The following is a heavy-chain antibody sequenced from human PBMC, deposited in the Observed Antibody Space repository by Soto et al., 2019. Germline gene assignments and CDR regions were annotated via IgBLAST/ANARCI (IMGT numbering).Heavy chain of an antibody. V-gene: IGHV4-30-4*01. CDR3: ARETSYYYDSSGFDY. CDR1: GGSISSGDYY. D-gene: IGHD3-22*01. Sequence: SETLSLTCTVSGGSISSGDYYWSWIRQPPGKGLEWIGYIYYSGSTYYNPSLKSRVTISVDTSKNQFSLKLSSVTAADTAVYYCARETSYYYDSSGFDYWGQGTLVTVSS. J-gene: IGHJ4*02. CDR2: IYYSGST.